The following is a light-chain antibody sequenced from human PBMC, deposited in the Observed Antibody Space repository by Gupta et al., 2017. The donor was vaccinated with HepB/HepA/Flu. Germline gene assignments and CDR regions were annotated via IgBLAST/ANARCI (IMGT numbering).Light chain of an antibody. Sequence: QSVFTPPPSVSGAPGQKVTISCSGSSSNIGNNYVSWYQQLPGTAPKLLIYENNKRPSGIPDRFSDSKSGTSATLGITGLQTGDEADYYCGTWDSSLSAVVFGGGTKLTVL. CDR3: GTWDSSLSAVV. V-gene: IGLV1-51*02. J-gene: IGLJ2*01. CDR1: SSNIGNNY. CDR2: ENN.